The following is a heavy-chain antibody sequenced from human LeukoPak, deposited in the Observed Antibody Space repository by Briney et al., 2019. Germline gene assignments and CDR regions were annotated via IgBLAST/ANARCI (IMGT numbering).Heavy chain of an antibody. CDR2: IYPGDSDT. Sequence: GESLKISCRGSGYSFTSYWIGWVCQMPGKGLEWMGIIYPGDSDTRYSPSFQGQVTISADKSISTAYLQWSSLKASDTAMYYCARHVGRKTYYDILTGYYGQGNYYYYYYMDVWGKGTTVTVSS. V-gene: IGHV5-51*01. CDR1: GYSFTSYW. J-gene: IGHJ6*03. D-gene: IGHD3-9*01. CDR3: ARHVGRKTYYDILTGYYGQGNYYYYYYMDV.